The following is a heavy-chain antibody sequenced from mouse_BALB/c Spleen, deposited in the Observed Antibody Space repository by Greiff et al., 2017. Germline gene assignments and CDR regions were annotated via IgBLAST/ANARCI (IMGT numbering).Heavy chain of an antibody. CDR3: ARGGNHAMDY. Sequence: EVKLQESGPGLVKPSQSLSLTCTVTGYSITSDYAWNWIRQFPGNKLEWMGYISYSGSTSYNPSLKSRISITRDTSKNQFFLQLNSVTTEDTATYYCARGGNHAMDYWGQGTSVTVSS. J-gene: IGHJ4*01. CDR2: ISYSGST. V-gene: IGHV3-2*02. D-gene: IGHD1-1*02. CDR1: GYSITSDYA.